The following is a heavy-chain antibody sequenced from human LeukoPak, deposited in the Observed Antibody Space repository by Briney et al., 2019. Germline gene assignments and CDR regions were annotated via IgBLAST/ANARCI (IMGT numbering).Heavy chain of an antibody. Sequence: GGSLRLSCAASGFTFSNYNMNWVRQAPGKGLEWVSSISSSSSYIYYADSVKGRFTISRDNAKHSLYLQMNSLRAEDTAVYYCARDLLGWELHYFDYWGQGALVTVSS. CDR1: GFTFSNYN. CDR2: ISSSSSYI. CDR3: ARDLLGWELHYFDY. J-gene: IGHJ4*02. V-gene: IGHV3-21*01. D-gene: IGHD1-26*01.